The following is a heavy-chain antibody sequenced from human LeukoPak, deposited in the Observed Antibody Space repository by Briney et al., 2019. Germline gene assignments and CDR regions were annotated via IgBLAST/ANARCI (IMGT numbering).Heavy chain of an antibody. V-gene: IGHV3-30*18. D-gene: IGHD3-10*01. CDR3: AKSRGSGGFFYFDY. CDR2: ITYDGYYK. Sequence: GGSLRLSCAASGFTFTSYGMHWVRRAPGKGLEWVALITYDGYYKYYSDSVKGRFTISSDTSKNTLYLQMNSLRAEDTAVYYCAKSRGSGGFFYFDYWGQGNLVTVSS. CDR1: GFTFTSYG. J-gene: IGHJ4*02.